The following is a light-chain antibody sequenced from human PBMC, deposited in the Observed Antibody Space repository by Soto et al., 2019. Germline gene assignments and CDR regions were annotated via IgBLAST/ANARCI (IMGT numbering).Light chain of an antibody. CDR2: DVS. CDR1: SSDVGGYNY. Sequence: QSVLTQPRSVSGSPGQSVTISCTGTSSDVGGYNYVSWYQQHPGKAHKLMIYDVSKRPSGVPDRFSGSKSGNTASLTFSGLQAEDEADYYCCSYAGSPLYVFGTGTKVTVL. CDR3: CSYAGSPLYV. V-gene: IGLV2-11*01. J-gene: IGLJ1*01.